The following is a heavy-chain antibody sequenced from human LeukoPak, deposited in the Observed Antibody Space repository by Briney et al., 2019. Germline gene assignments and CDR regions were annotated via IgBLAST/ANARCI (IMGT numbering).Heavy chain of an antibody. V-gene: IGHV4-30-2*02. Sequence: PSQTLSLTCAVSGGSISSGGYSWSWIRQPPGKGLEWIVYIYHSGSTYYNPSLKSRVTISVDRSKNQFSLKLSSVTAADTAVYYCASGSSTVKFYYGIDVWGRGTTVTVSS. CDR2: IYHSGST. J-gene: IGHJ6*02. CDR1: GGSISSGGYS. D-gene: IGHD4-17*01. CDR3: ASGSSTVKFYYGIDV.